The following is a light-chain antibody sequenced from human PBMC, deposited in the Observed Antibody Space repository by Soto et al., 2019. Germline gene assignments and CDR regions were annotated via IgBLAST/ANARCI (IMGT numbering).Light chain of an antibody. Sequence: DIPMTQSPSSLSASAGDRISITCRASQGISSYLNWYQQKPGKAPQLLIYGASTLHSGVPSRFSGSGSGTDFTLTISSLQPEDSATYYCQQSYNNPTFGQGTKVEIK. J-gene: IGKJ1*01. V-gene: IGKV1-39*01. CDR1: QGISSY. CDR3: QQSYNNPT. CDR2: GAS.